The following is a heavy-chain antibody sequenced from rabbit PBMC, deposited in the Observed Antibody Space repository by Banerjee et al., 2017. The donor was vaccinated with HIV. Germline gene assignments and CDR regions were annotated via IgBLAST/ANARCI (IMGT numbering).Heavy chain of an antibody. J-gene: IGHJ4*01. CDR1: GFSFSSSYW. CDR3: ARDQYTSSSGYFNL. Sequence: QEQLEESGGDLVKPEGSLTLTCKASGFSFSSSYWICWVRQAPGKGPEWIACIDGGSGGNTWYASWARGRFTISLDNAQNTVFLQMTSLTAADTATYFCARDQYTSSSGYFNLWGQGTLVTVS. D-gene: IGHD1-1*01. CDR2: IDGGSGGNT. V-gene: IGHV1S45*01.